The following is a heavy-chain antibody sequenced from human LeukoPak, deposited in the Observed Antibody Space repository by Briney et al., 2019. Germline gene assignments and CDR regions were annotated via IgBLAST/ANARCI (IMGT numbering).Heavy chain of an antibody. J-gene: IGHJ6*02. CDR3: AKESLITMVRGVIEYYYGMDV. CDR1: GFTFDDYA. CDR2: ISWNSGSI. Sequence: GGSLRLSCAASGFTFDDYAMHWVRQAPGKGLEWVSGISWNSGSIGYADFVKGRFTISRDNAKNSLYLQMNSLRAEDTALYYCAKESLITMVRGVIEYYYGMDVWGQGTTVTVSS. V-gene: IGHV3-9*01. D-gene: IGHD3-10*01.